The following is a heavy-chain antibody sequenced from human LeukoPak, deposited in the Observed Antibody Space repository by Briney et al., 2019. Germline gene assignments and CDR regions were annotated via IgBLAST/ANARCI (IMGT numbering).Heavy chain of an antibody. V-gene: IGHV3-23*01. D-gene: IGHD2-2*01. CDR2: ISGSGGST. CDR3: AKGGCSSTTCSIDY. J-gene: IGHJ4*02. Sequence: GGSLRLSCAASGFTFNNYAMSWVRQAPGKGLEWVSAISGSGGSTYYADSVKGRFTVSRDNSKNTLYLQMNSLRAEDTAVYYCAKGGCSSTTCSIDYWGRGTLVTASS. CDR1: GFTFNNYA.